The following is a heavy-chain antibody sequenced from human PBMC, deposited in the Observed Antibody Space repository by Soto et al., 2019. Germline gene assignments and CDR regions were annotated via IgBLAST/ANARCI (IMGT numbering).Heavy chain of an antibody. CDR2: TNGNGGST. Sequence: GGSLRLSCAASGFTFSSYAMHWVRQAPGKGLEWVSGTNGNGGSTYYAESVKGRFTISRDNFKNTLFLQMSSLRAEDTAVYYCAKGKGGWNFDYWGQGILVTVSS. CDR3: AKGKGGWNFDY. V-gene: IGHV3-23*01. CDR1: GFTFSSYA. D-gene: IGHD6-19*01. J-gene: IGHJ4*02.